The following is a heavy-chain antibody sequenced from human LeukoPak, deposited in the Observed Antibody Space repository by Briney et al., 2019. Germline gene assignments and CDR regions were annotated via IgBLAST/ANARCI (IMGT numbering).Heavy chain of an antibody. J-gene: IGHJ4*02. CDR3: ARGGNRFGGFYFDY. CDR1: ADSISSGGHY. CDR2: IHHSGSS. Sequence: PSEALSLTCTVSADSISSGGHYWAWIRQLPGKGLESIGFIHHSGSSRHNPSLKDRVAISVDASRKQFALRLSSVTAADTAIYYCARGGNRFGGFYFDYWGQGIQVIVSS. V-gene: IGHV4-31*03. D-gene: IGHD3-10*01.